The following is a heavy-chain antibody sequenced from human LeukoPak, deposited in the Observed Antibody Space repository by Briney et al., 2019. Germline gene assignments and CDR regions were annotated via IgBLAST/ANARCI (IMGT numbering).Heavy chain of an antibody. V-gene: IGHV3-74*01. CDR3: ARDSSSIQSGDY. CDR2: INTFGTTA. Sequence: GGSLRLSCAVSGFTFSSYWMNWVRQVPGKGLVWVSHINTFGTTATYADSVKGRFTISRDNANNTLYLQMNSLRAEDTAVYYCARDSSSIQSGDYWGQGTLVTVSS. CDR1: GFTFSSYW. J-gene: IGHJ4*02. D-gene: IGHD6-13*01.